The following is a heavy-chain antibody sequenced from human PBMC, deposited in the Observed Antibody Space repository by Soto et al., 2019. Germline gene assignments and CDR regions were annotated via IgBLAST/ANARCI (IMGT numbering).Heavy chain of an antibody. J-gene: IGHJ4*02. D-gene: IGHD5-12*01. CDR3: AKDPTPNSGYVPYYFDY. Sequence: GGSLRLSCAASGFTFSSYGTSWVRQAPGKGLEWVSAISGSGGSTYYADSVKGRFTISRDNSKNTLYLQMNSLRAEDTAVYYCAKDPTPNSGYVPYYFDYWGQGTLVTVSS. CDR1: GFTFSSYG. V-gene: IGHV3-23*01. CDR2: ISGSGGST.